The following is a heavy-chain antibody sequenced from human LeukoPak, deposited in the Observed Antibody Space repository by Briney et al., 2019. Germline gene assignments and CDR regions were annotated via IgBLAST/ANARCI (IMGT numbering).Heavy chain of an antibody. Sequence: SETLSLTCAVYGGSFSGYYWSWIHQPPGKGLEWIGEINHSGSTNYNPSLKSRVTISVDTSKNQFSLKLSSVTAADTAVYYCARQTGSGLFTLPGGQGTLVTVSS. CDR1: GGSFSGYY. V-gene: IGHV4-34*01. D-gene: IGHD3/OR15-3a*01. CDR3: ARQTGSGLFTLP. CDR2: INHSGST. J-gene: IGHJ4*02.